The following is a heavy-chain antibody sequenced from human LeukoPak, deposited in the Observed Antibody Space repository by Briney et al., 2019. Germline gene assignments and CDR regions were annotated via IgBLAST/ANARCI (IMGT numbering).Heavy chain of an antibody. D-gene: IGHD1-14*01. Sequence: GGSLRLSCAASGFTFSSYGMHWVRQAPGKGLEWVAVISYDGSNKYYADSVKGRFTISRDNSKNTLYLQMNSLRAEDTAVYYCASLKPAFDYWGQGTLVTVSS. CDR3: ASLKPAFDY. CDR2: ISYDGSNK. J-gene: IGHJ4*02. CDR1: GFTFSSYG. V-gene: IGHV3-30*03.